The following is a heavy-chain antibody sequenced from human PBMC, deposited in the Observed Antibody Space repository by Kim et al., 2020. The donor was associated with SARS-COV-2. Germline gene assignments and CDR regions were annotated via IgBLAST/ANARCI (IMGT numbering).Heavy chain of an antibody. V-gene: IGHV4-34*01. J-gene: IGHJ6*02. D-gene: IGHD3-10*01. CDR1: GGSFSGYY. Sequence: SETLSLTCAVYGGSFSGYYWSWIRQPPGKGLEWIGEINHSGSTNYNPSLKSRVTISVDTSKNQFSLKLSSVTAADTAVYYCARARGVYYYYGMDVWGQGTTVTVSS. CDR2: INHSGST. CDR3: ARARGVYYYYGMDV.